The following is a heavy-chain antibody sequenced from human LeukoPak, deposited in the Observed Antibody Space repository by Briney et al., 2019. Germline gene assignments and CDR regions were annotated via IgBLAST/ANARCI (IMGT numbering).Heavy chain of an antibody. D-gene: IGHD1-1*01. CDR3: ARSSGTGYDNFEY. Sequence: GGSLRLSCAASGFTFSSYAINWVRQAPGKGLEWVSTISGSGGSTYYADSVKGRFTISRDNSKNTLYLQMNSLRAEDTALYYCARSSGTGYDNFEYWGQGTLVTVSS. CDR1: GFTFSSYA. J-gene: IGHJ4*02. V-gene: IGHV3-23*01. CDR2: ISGSGGST.